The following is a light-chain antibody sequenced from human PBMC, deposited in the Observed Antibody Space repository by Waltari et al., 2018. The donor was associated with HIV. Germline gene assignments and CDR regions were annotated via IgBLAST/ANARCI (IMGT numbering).Light chain of an antibody. CDR3: QKHNSAPPT. CDR2: AAS. V-gene: IGKV1-27*01. CDR1: QGIDNY. J-gene: IGKJ4*01. Sequence: DVQMTQSPSSLSASVGDRVSITCRASQGIDNYLAWYQQRPGKVPKLLIYAASTLQSGVPSRFSGRRSGTDFTLTISSLQPEDVATYYCQKHNSAPPTFGGGTKVEIK.